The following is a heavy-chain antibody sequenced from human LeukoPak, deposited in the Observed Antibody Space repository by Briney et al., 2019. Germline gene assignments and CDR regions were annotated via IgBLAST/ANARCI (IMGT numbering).Heavy chain of an antibody. CDR3: ARFPRRPGIAVAGSY. Sequence: PSETLSLTCAVSGGSISSGGYSWSWIRQPPGKGLEWIGYIYHSGSTYYNPSLKSRVTISVDTSKNQFSLKLSSVTAADTAVYYCARFPRRPGIAVAGSYWGQGTLVTVSS. CDR1: GGSISSGGYS. CDR2: IYHSGST. V-gene: IGHV4-30-2*01. D-gene: IGHD6-19*01. J-gene: IGHJ4*02.